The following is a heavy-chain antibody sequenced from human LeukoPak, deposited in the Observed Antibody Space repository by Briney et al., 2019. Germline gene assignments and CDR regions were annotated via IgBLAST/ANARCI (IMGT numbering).Heavy chain of an antibody. Sequence: GGSLRLSCAASGFTFSSYSMHWVRQAPGKGLEWVAFIRYDGSNKYYADSVKGRFTISRDNSKNTLYLQMNSLRAEDTAVYYCAKDFLRYYGEYRWFDPWGQGTLVTVSS. CDR1: GFTFSSYS. J-gene: IGHJ5*02. V-gene: IGHV3-30*02. D-gene: IGHD4-17*01. CDR2: IRYDGSNK. CDR3: AKDFLRYYGEYRWFDP.